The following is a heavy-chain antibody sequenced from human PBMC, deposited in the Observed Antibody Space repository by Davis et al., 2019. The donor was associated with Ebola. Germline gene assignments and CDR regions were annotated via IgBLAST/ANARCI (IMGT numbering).Heavy chain of an antibody. J-gene: IGHJ4*02. V-gene: IGHV3-53*01. CDR2: IYSGGAT. Sequence: PGGSLRLSCAASGFSVSSSYMSWARQAPGKGLEWVSFIYSGGATYYADSVRGRFTISRDYSKNTLYLEMNSLRAEDTAMFYCARGRIGTTTAFDYWGQGTLVTVSS. D-gene: IGHD1-14*01. CDR1: GFSVSSSY. CDR3: ARGRIGTTTAFDY.